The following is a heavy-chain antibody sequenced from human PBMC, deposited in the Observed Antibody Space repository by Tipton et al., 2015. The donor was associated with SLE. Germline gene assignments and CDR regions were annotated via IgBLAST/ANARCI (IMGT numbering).Heavy chain of an antibody. Sequence: TLSLTCTVSGGSINSYYWNWIRQPAGKGLEWIGRIDDSGTTKYNPSLQSRVRMSLDTSKNQFSLKLSSVTAGDTAVYFCARSAIIDPFDFWGQGTLVTVSS. CDR2: IDDSGTT. CDR1: GGSINSYY. J-gene: IGHJ4*02. V-gene: IGHV4-4*07. CDR3: ARSAIIDPFDF. D-gene: IGHD3-3*01.